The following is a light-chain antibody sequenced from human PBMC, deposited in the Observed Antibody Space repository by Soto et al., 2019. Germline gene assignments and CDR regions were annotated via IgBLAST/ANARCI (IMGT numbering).Light chain of an antibody. Sequence: TQSPVTLSVSPADGATLSCRASQSVSRFLAWYQQTPGQPPRLLIYAASSRVLGVPARFTGSGSGTDFTLTISDVQSEDAAIYYCQQYDHWPPYSFGQGTRLEI. J-gene: IGKJ2*01. V-gene: IGKV3-15*01. CDR3: QQYDHWPPYS. CDR1: QSVSRF. CDR2: AAS.